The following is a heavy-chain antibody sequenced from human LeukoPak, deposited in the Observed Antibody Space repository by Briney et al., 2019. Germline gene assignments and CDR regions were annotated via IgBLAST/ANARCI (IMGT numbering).Heavy chain of an antibody. Sequence: SETLSLTCTVSGDSMTSSNHYWVWLRQPPGKGLEWIGSIYYGGSTYYNPSLKSRVTISQDTSKNQFSLKVNTVTAADTAVYHCARRSHCTGDSCYPVWGQGTTVTVSS. V-gene: IGHV4-39*01. CDR1: GDSMTSSNHY. J-gene: IGHJ6*02. CDR3: ARRSHCTGDSCYPV. CDR2: IYYGGST. D-gene: IGHD2-15*01.